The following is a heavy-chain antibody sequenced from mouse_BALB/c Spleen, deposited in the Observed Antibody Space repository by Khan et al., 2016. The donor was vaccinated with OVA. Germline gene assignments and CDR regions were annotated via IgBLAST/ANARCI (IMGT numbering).Heavy chain of an antibody. Sequence: EVQLVESGGDLVKPGGSLRLSCAASGFTFSAYGMAWVRQAPDKRLEWVATINSDGGYTYYQDTVKGRFTISRNNAENTLSRQMSSLKSEDTAIYYCASHLTGSFAYWGQGTLVTVSA. J-gene: IGHJ3*01. CDR1: GFTFSAYG. V-gene: IGHV5-6*01. D-gene: IGHD4-1*01. CDR3: ASHLTGSFAY. CDR2: INSDGGYT.